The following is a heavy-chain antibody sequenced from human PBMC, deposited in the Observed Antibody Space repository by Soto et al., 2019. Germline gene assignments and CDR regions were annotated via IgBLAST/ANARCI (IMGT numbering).Heavy chain of an antibody. Sequence: GSLRLSCAASGFTFSSYAMSWVRQAPGKGLEWVSAISGSGGSTYYADSVKGRFTISRDNSKNTLYLQMNSLRAEDTAVYYCAKRGRGVHISSGGGQGTLVTVSS. CDR3: AKRGRGVHISSG. D-gene: IGHD3-10*01. J-gene: IGHJ4*02. CDR2: ISGSGGST. V-gene: IGHV3-23*01. CDR1: GFTFSSYA.